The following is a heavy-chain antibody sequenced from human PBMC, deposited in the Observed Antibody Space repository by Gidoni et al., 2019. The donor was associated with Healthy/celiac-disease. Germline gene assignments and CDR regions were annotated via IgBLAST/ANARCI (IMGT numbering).Heavy chain of an antibody. J-gene: IGHJ6*02. Sequence: EVQLLESGGVLVQPGGSLRLCCAASGFTVSSNYMSWVRQAPGKGLEWVSVIYSGGSTYYADSVKGRFTISRDNSKNTLYLQMNSLRAEDTAVYYCARDTVRLWYSCFDYGMDVWGQGTTVTVSS. D-gene: IGHD3-10*01. CDR2: IYSGGST. CDR3: ARDTVRLWYSCFDYGMDV. V-gene: IGHV3-66*02. CDR1: GFTVSSNY.